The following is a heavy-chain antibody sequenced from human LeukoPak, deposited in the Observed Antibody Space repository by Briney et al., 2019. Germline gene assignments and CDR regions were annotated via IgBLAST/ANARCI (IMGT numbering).Heavy chain of an antibody. D-gene: IGHD1-14*01. CDR2: IYYSGTT. J-gene: IGHJ3*02. Sequence: SETLSLTCTVSGDSISSSSHYWGWIRQPPGKGLEWIGSIYYSGTTYYNPSLKSRVTISVDTSKNQFSLKLSSVTAADTAVYYCARDTPPDDTFDIWGQGTMVTVSS. CDR1: GDSISSSSHY. CDR3: ARDTPPDDTFDI. V-gene: IGHV4-39*07.